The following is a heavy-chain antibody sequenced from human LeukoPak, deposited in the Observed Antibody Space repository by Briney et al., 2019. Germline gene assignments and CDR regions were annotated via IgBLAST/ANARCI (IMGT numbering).Heavy chain of an antibody. CDR1: GYRFTSYR. J-gene: IGHJ4*02. CDR2: INQDGSDK. CDR3: ARGTGWYPDY. V-gene: IGHV3-7*01. D-gene: IGHD6-19*01. Sequence: GESLKISCKGSGYRFTSYRIGWVRQVPGKGLEWVANINQDGSDKYSVDSVKGRFTISRDNARNSLYLQMNSLRAGDTGVYYCARGTGWYPDYWGRGTLVTVSS.